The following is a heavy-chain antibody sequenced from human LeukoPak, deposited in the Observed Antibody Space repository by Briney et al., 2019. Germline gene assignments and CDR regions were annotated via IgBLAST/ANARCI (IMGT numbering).Heavy chain of an antibody. V-gene: IGHV3-21*01. Sequence: GGSLRLSCAASGFTFSNSGMSWVRQAPGKGLEWVSAISTDAGETHYADSVKGRFTISRDNAKNSLYLQMNSLRAEDTAVYYCARDWYYYDSSGYYYWGQGTLVTVSP. CDR3: ARDWYYYDSSGYYY. CDR1: GFTFSNSG. D-gene: IGHD3-22*01. J-gene: IGHJ4*02. CDR2: ISTDAGET.